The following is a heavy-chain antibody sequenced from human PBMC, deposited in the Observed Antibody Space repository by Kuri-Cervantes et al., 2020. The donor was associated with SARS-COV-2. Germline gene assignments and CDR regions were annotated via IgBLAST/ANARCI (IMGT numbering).Heavy chain of an antibody. CDR3: ARFFDY. CDR2: INHSGST. Sequence: GSLRLSCAASGFTFSSYWMSWVRQAPGKGLEWIGEINHSGSTNYNPSLKSRVTISVDTSKNQFSLKLSSVTAADTAVYYCARFFDYWGQGTLVTVSS. J-gene: IGHJ4*02. CDR1: GFTFSSYW. V-gene: IGHV4-34*01.